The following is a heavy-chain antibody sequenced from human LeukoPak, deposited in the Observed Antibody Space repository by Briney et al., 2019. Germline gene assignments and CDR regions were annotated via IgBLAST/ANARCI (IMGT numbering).Heavy chain of an antibody. D-gene: IGHD6-19*01. CDR2: INTDGTVT. V-gene: IGHV3-74*01. Sequence: GGSLRLSCAASGFTFSKYWMLWVRQAPGKGLESVSRINTDGTVTTYADSVKGRFTVSRDNADNTMFLQMNSVRDEVTAVYYCATKQWLAPPPDSWGQGTPVTVSS. CDR1: GFTFSKYW. J-gene: IGHJ4*02. CDR3: ATKQWLAPPPDS.